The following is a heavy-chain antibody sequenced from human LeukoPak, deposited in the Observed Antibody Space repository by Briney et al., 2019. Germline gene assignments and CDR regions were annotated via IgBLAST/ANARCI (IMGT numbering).Heavy chain of an antibody. V-gene: IGHV3-48*01. Sequence: GGSLRLSCAASGFTFSSYSMNWVRQAPGKGLEGVSYISSSSSTIYYADSVKGRFTISRDNAKNSLYLQMNSLRAEDTAVYYCARGSGLRFEGVIDYWGQGTLVTVYS. D-gene: IGHD5-12*01. CDR3: ARGSGLRFEGVIDY. CDR1: GFTFSSYS. CDR2: ISSSSSTI. J-gene: IGHJ4*02.